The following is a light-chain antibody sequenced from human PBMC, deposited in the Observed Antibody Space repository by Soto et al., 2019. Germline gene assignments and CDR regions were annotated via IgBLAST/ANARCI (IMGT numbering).Light chain of an antibody. J-gene: IGLJ3*02. V-gene: IGLV2-8*01. Sequence: QSVLTQPPSASGSPGQSVTISCTGTSSDVGGYNYVSWYQQHPGKAPKLMIYEVSKRPSGVPDRFSGPKSGNTASLTVSGLQAEDEADYDCSSYAGSNNFWVFGGGTQLTVL. CDR3: SSYAGSNNFWV. CDR1: SSDVGGYNY. CDR2: EVS.